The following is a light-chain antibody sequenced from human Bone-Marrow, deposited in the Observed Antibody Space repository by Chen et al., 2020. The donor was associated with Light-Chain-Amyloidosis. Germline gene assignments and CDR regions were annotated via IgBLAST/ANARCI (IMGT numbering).Light chain of an antibody. CDR3: QVGDRNRDRPV. J-gene: IGLJ3*02. CDR2: ADS. Sequence: SYVLTQPSSVSVAPGQTATIACGGNNIGTTRVHWYQQTPGQAPLLVVYADSDRPSGIPERVSGPNSWTTDTLAISRVDAGDVADYYCQVGDRNRDRPVFGGGTKLTVL. CDR1: NIGTTR. V-gene: IGLV3-21*02.